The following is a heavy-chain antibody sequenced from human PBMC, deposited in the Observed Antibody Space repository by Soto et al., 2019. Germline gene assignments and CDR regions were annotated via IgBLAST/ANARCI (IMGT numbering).Heavy chain of an antibody. J-gene: IGHJ6*01. CDR2: ISYDGSNK. CDR3: AREGGGYCTNGVCHTPYGMDV. V-gene: IGHV3-30-3*01. D-gene: IGHD2-8*01. CDR1: GFTFSSYA. Sequence: QVQLVESGGGVVQPGRSLRLSCAASGFTFSSYAMHWVRQAPGKGLEWVAVISYDGSNKYYADSVKGRFTISRDNSKNTLYLQMNSLRAEDTAVYYCAREGGGYCTNGVCHTPYGMDVW.